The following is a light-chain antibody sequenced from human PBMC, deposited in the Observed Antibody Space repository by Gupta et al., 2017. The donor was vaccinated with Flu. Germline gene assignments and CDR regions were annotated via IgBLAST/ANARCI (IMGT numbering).Light chain of an antibody. V-gene: IGLV2-14*01. CDR2: EVS. CDR1: SSDVGGYNY. Sequence: QSALTQPASVSGSPGQSITISCTGTSSDVGGYNYVSWYQQHPGKAPKLMVYEVSNRPSGVSNRFSGSKSGKTASLTISGLQAEDEADYYCSSYTSSSLVVFGGGTMLTVL. J-gene: IGLJ2*01. CDR3: SSYTSSSLVV.